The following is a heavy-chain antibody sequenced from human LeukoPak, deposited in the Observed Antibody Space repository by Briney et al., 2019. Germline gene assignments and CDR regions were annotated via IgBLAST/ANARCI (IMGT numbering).Heavy chain of an antibody. CDR2: ISGSGGST. CDR1: GFTFSSYS. J-gene: IGHJ4*02. Sequence: GGSLRLSCAASGFTFSSYSMNWVRQAPGKGLEWVSAISGSGGSTYYADSVKGRFTISRDNSKNTLYLQMNSLRAEDTAVYYCAKGPFGVVRCWGQGTLVTVSS. CDR3: AKGPFGVVRC. D-gene: IGHD3-3*01. V-gene: IGHV3-23*01.